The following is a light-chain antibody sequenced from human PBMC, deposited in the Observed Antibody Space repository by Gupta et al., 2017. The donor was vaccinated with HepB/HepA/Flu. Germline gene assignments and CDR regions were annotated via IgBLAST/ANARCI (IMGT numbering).Light chain of an antibody. CDR3: QTWGTGIQV. CDR1: SGHSRYA. J-gene: IGLJ2*01. Sequence: QLVLSQSPSASASLGASVKLDCTLSSGHSRYAIAWHQQQPQKGPRYLMKLNSDGSHIKGDGIPDRFSGSSSGAERYLTISSLKSEDEADYYCQTWGTGIQVFGGGTKLTVL. CDR2: LNSDGSH. V-gene: IGLV4-69*01.